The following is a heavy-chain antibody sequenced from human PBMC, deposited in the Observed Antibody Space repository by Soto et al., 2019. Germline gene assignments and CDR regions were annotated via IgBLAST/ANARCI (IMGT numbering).Heavy chain of an antibody. V-gene: IGHV4-30-2*01. CDR1: GGSISSGTFS. CDR2: IYYTGGT. D-gene: IGHD2-21*01. J-gene: IGHJ4*02. Sequence: SETLSLTCAVSGGSISSGTFSWTWIRQPPGKGLEFIGSIYYTGGTYYNPSLKSRVTISLDRSKNQFSLNLSSVAAADTAMYYCSRVHFVETYRKETFYYFDYWGQGSLVTVSS. CDR3: SRVHFVETYRKETFYYFDY.